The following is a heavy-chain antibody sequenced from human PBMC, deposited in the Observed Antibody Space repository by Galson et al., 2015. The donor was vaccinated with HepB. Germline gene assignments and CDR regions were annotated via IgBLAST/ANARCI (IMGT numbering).Heavy chain of an antibody. D-gene: IGHD1-14*01. Sequence: SVKVSCKVSGYTLTELSMHWVRQAPGKGLEWMGGFDPEDGETIYAQKFQGRVTMTEDTSTDTAYMELSSLRSEDTAVYYCATGQPALFNYYYYYMDVWGKGTTVTVSS. J-gene: IGHJ6*03. CDR3: ATGQPALFNYYYYYMDV. V-gene: IGHV1-24*01. CDR1: GYTLTELS. CDR2: FDPEDGET.